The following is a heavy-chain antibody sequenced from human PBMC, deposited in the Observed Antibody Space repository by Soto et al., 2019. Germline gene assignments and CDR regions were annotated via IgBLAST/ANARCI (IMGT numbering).Heavy chain of an antibody. D-gene: IGHD6-13*01. CDR2: INAGNGNT. CDR3: ARGTGIAAAGTSGWYFDY. CDR1: GYTFTSYA. J-gene: IGHJ4*02. Sequence: EASVKVSCKASGYTFTSYAMHWVRQAPGQRLEWMGWINAGNGNTKYSQKFQGRVTITRDTSASTAYMELSSLRSEDTAVYYCARGTGIAAAGTSGWYFDYWGQGTLVTVSS. V-gene: IGHV1-3*01.